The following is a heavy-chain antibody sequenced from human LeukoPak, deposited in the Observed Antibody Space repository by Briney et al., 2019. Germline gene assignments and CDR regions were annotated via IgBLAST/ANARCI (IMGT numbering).Heavy chain of an antibody. CDR3: ARSRDTLYDILTGHYYMDV. Sequence: SETLSLTCTVSGGSISSYYWGWIRQPPGKGLEWIGSIYYSGSTYYNPSLKSRVTISVDTSKNQFSLKLSSVTAADTAVYYCARSRDTLYDILTGHYYMDVWGKGTTVTVSS. CDR1: GGSISSYY. J-gene: IGHJ6*03. V-gene: IGHV4-39*07. D-gene: IGHD3-9*01. CDR2: IYYSGST.